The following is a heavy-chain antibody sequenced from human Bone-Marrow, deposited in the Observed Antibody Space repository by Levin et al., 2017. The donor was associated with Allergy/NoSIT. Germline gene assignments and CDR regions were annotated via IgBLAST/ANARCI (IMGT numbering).Heavy chain of an antibody. J-gene: IGHJ6*03. Sequence: SGGSLRLSCAASGFSFKNYAMSWVRQAPGKGLEWVSAIGDTGISTFYGDPVKGRFTISRDNSKNTVFLQMHSPRAEDTAVYFCVKEETSYYYMDVWGQGTAVTVSS. CDR2: IGDTGIST. CDR3: VKEETSYYYMDV. CDR1: GFSFKNYA. V-gene: IGHV3-23*01.